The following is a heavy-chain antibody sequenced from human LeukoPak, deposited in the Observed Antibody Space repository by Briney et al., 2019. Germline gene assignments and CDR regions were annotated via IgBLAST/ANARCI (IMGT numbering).Heavy chain of an antibody. CDR1: GFTFSSYS. CDR2: ISSSSSYI. CDR3: ARDGSLAARLIRSECYMDV. D-gene: IGHD6-6*01. V-gene: IGHV3-21*01. Sequence: GGSLRLSCAASGFTFSSYSMNWVRQAPGKGLKWVSSISSSSSYIYYADSVKGRFTISRDNAKNSLYLQMNSLRAEDTAVYYCARDGSLAARLIRSECYMDVWGKGTTVTVSS. J-gene: IGHJ6*03.